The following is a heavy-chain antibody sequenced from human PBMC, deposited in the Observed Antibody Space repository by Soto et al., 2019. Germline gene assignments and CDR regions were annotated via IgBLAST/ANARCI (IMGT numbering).Heavy chain of an antibody. J-gene: IGHJ6*02. CDR2: INHSGST. Sequence: SETLSLTCAVYGGSFSGYYWSWIRQPPGKGLEWIGEINHSGSTNYNPSLKSRVTISVDTSKNQFSLKLSSVTAADTAVYYCSSPYYYYGMDVWGQGTTVTVSS. D-gene: IGHD6-13*01. CDR1: GGSFSGYY. CDR3: SSPYYYYGMDV. V-gene: IGHV4-34*01.